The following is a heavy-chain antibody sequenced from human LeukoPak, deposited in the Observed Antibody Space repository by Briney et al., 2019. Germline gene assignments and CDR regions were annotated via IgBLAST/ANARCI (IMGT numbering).Heavy chain of an antibody. CDR3: AKDLGGYGGPNDAFDI. CDR2: IWYGGSNK. Sequence: GGSLRLSFAASGFTFSSYGMHWVRQAPGKGLEWVAVIWYGGSNKYYADSVKGRFTISRDNSKNTLYLQMNSLRAEDTAVYYCAKDLGGYGGPNDAFDIWGQGTMVTVSS. CDR1: GFTFSSYG. J-gene: IGHJ3*02. D-gene: IGHD4/OR15-4a*01. V-gene: IGHV3-30*02.